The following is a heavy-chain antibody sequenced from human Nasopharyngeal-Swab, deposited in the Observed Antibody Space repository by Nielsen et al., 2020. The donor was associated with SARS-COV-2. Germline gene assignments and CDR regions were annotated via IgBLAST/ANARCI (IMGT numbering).Heavy chain of an antibody. V-gene: IGHV3-74*01. J-gene: IGHJ4*02. CDR3: VKHQGSSSDQ. Sequence: GESLKISCVASGFIFSKYWVHWVRQAPGKGLVWVSRVNQDGSRTDYADSVRGRFTISRDNAKNTLYLQMNSLRVEDTAVYYCVKHQGSSSDQWGQGTLVTVSS. CDR1: GFIFSKYW. CDR2: VNQDGSRT.